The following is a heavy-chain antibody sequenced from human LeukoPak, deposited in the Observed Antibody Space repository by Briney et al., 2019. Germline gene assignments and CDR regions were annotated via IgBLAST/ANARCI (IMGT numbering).Heavy chain of an antibody. CDR3: ARGRIVVVVAATLFDY. J-gene: IGHJ4*02. CDR1: GGSFSGYY. D-gene: IGHD2-15*01. V-gene: IGHV4-34*01. CDR2: INHSGST. Sequence: SETLSLTCAVYGGSFSGYYWSWIRQPPGKGLEWIGEINHSGSTNYNPSLKSRVTISVDTSKNQFSLKLSSVTDTDTAVYSCARGRIVVVVAATLFDYWGQGTLVTVSS.